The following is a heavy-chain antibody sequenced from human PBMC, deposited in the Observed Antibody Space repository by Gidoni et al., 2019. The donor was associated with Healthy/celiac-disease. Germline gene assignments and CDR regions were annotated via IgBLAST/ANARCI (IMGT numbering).Heavy chain of an antibody. V-gene: IGHV1-69*01. J-gene: IGHJ4*02. Sequence: QVQLVQSGAEVKKPGSSVKVSCKASVCTFSSYAISWVRQATGQGLEWMGGTIPIFGTANDAQKFQGRVTITADESTSTAYMELSSLRSEDTAVYYCARRHYDSSGYLPFDYWGQGTLVTVSS. CDR1: VCTFSSYA. CDR2: TIPIFGTA. D-gene: IGHD3-22*01. CDR3: ARRHYDSSGYLPFDY.